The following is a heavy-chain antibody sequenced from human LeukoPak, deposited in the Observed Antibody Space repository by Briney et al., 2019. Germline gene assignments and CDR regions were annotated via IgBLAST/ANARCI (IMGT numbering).Heavy chain of an antibody. D-gene: IGHD1-26*01. CDR3: ARDRDSGSYYAFDI. V-gene: IGHV4-59*01. CDR1: GGSISSYY. Sequence: SETPSLTCTVSGGSISSYYWSWIRQPPGKGLEWIGYIYYSGSTNYNPSLKSRVTISVDTSKNQFSLKLSSVTAADTAVYYCARDRDSGSYYAFDIWGQGTMVTVSS. CDR2: IYYSGST. J-gene: IGHJ3*02.